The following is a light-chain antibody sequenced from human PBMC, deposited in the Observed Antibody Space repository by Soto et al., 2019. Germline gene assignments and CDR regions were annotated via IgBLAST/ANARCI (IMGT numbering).Light chain of an antibody. CDR3: SSYTSSSTLLYV. Sequence: QSALTQPASVSGSPGQSITISCTGTSSDVGGYNYVSWYQQHPGIAPKLMIYEVSNRPSGVSNRFSGSKSGNTASLTISGLQAEDEADYYCSSYTSSSTLLYVFGTGTKLTVL. V-gene: IGLV2-14*01. CDR2: EVS. CDR1: SSDVGGYNY. J-gene: IGLJ1*01.